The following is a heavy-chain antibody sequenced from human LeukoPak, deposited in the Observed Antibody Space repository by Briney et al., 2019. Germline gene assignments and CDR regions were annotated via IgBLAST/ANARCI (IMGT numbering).Heavy chain of an antibody. CDR2: LYYSGSN. V-gene: IGHV4-59*01. D-gene: IGHD3-10*01. CDR3: ARFRGSAKRDY. J-gene: IGHJ4*02. Sequence: PSETLSLTCTVSGDSISSYYWSWIRQPPGKGLEWIGYLYYSGSNNYNPSLKSRVTISVDMSKNQFSLKLSSVTAADTAVYYCARFRGSAKRDYWGQGTLVTVSS. CDR1: GDSISSYY.